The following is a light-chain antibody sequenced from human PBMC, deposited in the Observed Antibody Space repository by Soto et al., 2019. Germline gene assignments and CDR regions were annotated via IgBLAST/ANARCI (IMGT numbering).Light chain of an antibody. V-gene: IGKV1-5*01. J-gene: IGKJ1*01. CDR2: DAS. Sequence: DIQMTQSPSTLSAFVGDRVTITCRASQSIGRWLAWYQQKPGKAPKLLIYDASSLESGVPSRFSGSGSGTEFTLTISSLQPDDFATYYCQQYNTYSTERTFGQGTKVEVK. CDR3: QQYNTYSTERT. CDR1: QSIGRW.